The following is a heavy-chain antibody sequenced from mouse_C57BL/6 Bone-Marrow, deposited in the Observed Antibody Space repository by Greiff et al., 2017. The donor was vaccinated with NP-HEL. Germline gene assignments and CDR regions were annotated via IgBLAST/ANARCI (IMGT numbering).Heavy chain of an antibody. Sequence: EVQLQQSGPELVKPGASVKISCKASGYSFTGYYMNWVKQSPEKSLEWIGEINPSTGGTTYNQKFKAKATLTVDKSSSTAYMQLKSLTSEDSAVYYCARGGITTVVASTDFDYWGQGTTLTVSS. J-gene: IGHJ2*01. CDR1: GYSFTGYY. CDR2: INPSTGGT. V-gene: IGHV1-42*01. CDR3: ARGGITTVVASTDFDY. D-gene: IGHD1-1*01.